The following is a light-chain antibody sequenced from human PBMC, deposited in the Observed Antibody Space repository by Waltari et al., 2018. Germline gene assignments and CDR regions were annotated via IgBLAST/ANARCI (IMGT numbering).Light chain of an antibody. Sequence: QSVLTQPPSASGTPGQRVTISCSGSSSNIGHNYVYWYQQLPGTAPKPPTYRNNQRPSGVPDRFSGSKSGTSASLTISGLQAEDEADYYCCSYAGSSPHVVFGGGTKLTVL. CDR2: RNN. V-gene: IGLV1-47*01. CDR1: SSNIGHNY. J-gene: IGLJ2*01. CDR3: CSYAGSSPHVV.